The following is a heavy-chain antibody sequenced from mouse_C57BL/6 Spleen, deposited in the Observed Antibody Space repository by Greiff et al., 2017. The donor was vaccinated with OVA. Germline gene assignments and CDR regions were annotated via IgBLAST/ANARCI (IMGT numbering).Heavy chain of an antibody. Sequence: QVQLKQSGPELVKPGASVKISCKASGYAFSSSWMNWVKQRPGKGLEWIGRIYPGDGDTNYNGKFKGKATLTADKSSSTAYMQLSSLTSEDSAVYFCARSRYYGNYGAMDYWGQGTSVTVSS. CDR1: GYAFSSSW. CDR2: IYPGDGDT. D-gene: IGHD2-1*01. J-gene: IGHJ4*01. V-gene: IGHV1-82*01. CDR3: ARSRYYGNYGAMDY.